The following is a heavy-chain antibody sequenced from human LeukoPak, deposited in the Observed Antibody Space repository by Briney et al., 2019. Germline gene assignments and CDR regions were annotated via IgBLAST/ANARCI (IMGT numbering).Heavy chain of an antibody. CDR3: ARDGPGYMDV. Sequence: GPSVKVSYNASGYTFTGYYMHWVRQARAQGLEWMGWINPSSRVTNYAQKFQGRVTMISDTSISKAYMELSRLRSDDTAVYYCARDGPGYMDVWGKGTTVTVSS. J-gene: IGHJ6*03. D-gene: IGHD2-2*01. CDR2: INPSSRVT. V-gene: IGHV1-2*02. CDR1: GYTFTGYY.